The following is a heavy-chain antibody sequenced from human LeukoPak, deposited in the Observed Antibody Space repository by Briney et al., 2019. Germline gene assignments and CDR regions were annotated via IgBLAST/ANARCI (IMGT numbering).Heavy chain of an antibody. J-gene: IGHJ4*02. CDR2: IHRGGST. CDR1: GYSISSGFY. V-gene: IGHV4-38-2*02. Sequence: SETLSLTCTVSGYSISSGFYWGWIRQPPGKGLEWIGTIHRGGSTYYNPSLKSRVTISVDTSKNQFSLKLSSVTAADTAVYYCARTRYYYNSRSYGAPYYFDYWGQGTLVTVSS. CDR3: ARTRYYYNSRSYGAPYYFDY. D-gene: IGHD3-10*01.